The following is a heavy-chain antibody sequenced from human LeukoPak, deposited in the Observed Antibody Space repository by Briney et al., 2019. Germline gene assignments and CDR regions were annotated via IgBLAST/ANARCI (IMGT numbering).Heavy chain of an antibody. Sequence: GESLKISCKGSGYSFTTYWIGWVRQVPGKGLEWMGIIYPGDSDTRYSPSFQGQVTISADKSISTAYLQWSSLKASDTAMYYCARAPRRWEPYAFDIWGQGTMVTVSS. D-gene: IGHD1-26*01. V-gene: IGHV5-51*01. CDR2: IYPGDSDT. CDR1: GYSFTTYW. CDR3: ARAPRRWEPYAFDI. J-gene: IGHJ3*02.